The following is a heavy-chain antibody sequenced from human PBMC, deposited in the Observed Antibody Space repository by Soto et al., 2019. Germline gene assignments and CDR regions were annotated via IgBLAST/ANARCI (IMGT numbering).Heavy chain of an antibody. J-gene: IGHJ4*02. CDR2: INPKTGDT. V-gene: IGHV1-2*04. CDR1: GYTFTGFY. CDR3: ASGGSTVTREFDY. Sequence: QVQLVQSGAEVKKPGASVKVSCKASGYTFTGFYMHWVRQAPGQGLEWMGWINPKTGDTEYAQHFKGWVTMTRETSISTAYMELSRLKSDDTAVYYCASGGSTVTREFDYWGQGTLVSVSS. D-gene: IGHD4-17*01.